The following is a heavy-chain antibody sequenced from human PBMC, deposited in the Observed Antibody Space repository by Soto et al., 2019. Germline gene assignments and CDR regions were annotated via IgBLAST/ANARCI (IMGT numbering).Heavy chain of an antibody. Sequence: SETLSLTCAVYGGSFSGYYWSWIRQPPGKGLEWIGEINHSGSTNYNPSLKSRVTISVDTSKNQFSLKLSSVTAADTAVYYCARGNRGELLPPSYYYYYMDVWGKGTTVTVSS. CDR3: ARGNRGELLPPSYYYYYMDV. CDR1: GGSFSGYY. V-gene: IGHV4-34*01. J-gene: IGHJ6*03. CDR2: INHSGST. D-gene: IGHD1-26*01.